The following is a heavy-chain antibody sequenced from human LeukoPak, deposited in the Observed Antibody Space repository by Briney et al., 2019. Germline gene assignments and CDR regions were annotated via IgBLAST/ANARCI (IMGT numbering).Heavy chain of an antibody. CDR3: ARGQYGSGSYYNGEDY. J-gene: IGHJ4*02. Sequence: ASVKVSCKASGYTFTSYDINWVRQATGQGLEWMGWMNPNSGNTGYAQKFQGRVTITRNTSMSTAYMELSSLRSEDTAVYYCARGQYGSGSYYNGEDYWGQGTLVTVSS. D-gene: IGHD3-10*01. CDR2: MNPNSGNT. CDR1: GYTFTSYD. V-gene: IGHV1-8*03.